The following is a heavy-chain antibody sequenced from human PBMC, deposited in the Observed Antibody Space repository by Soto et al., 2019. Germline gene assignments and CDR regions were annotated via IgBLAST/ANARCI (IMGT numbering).Heavy chain of an antibody. J-gene: IGHJ4*02. V-gene: IGHV3-30*18. Sequence: VQLLESGGGLIQPGGSLRLSCAASGFTFSYGIHWLRQAPGKGLEWVAYISYDSSNKFYVYSVKGRFTISRDNSKNTQFLQMNSLRAEDTAVYYCAKLVIGYCSGNTCDDYWGQGTLVAVSS. CDR2: ISYDSSNK. CDR1: GFTFSYG. D-gene: IGHD2-15*01. CDR3: AKLVIGYCSGNTCDDY.